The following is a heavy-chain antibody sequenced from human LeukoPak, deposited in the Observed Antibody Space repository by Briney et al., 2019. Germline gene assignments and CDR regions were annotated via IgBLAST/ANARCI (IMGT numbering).Heavy chain of an antibody. CDR3: ATDRGIVGATVGVLDY. J-gene: IGHJ4*02. D-gene: IGHD1-26*01. Sequence: ASVKVSCKVSGYTLTELSMHWVRQAPGKGLEWMGGFDPEDGETIYAQKFQGRVTMTEDTSTDTAYMELSSLRSEDTAVYYCATDRGIVGATVGVLDYWGQGTLVTVSS. V-gene: IGHV1-24*01. CDR1: GYTLTELS. CDR2: FDPEDGET.